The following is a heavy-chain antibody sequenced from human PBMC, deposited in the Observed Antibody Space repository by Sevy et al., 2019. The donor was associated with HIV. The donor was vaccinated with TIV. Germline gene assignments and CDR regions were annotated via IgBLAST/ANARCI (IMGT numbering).Heavy chain of an antibody. J-gene: IGHJ5*02. CDR1: GFTFSRHA. CDR3: AKDEDYEILTGPGNA. V-gene: IGHV3-23*01. CDR2: ISGSGGST. D-gene: IGHD3-9*01. Sequence: GGSLRLSCAASGFTFSRHAMSWVRQAPGKGLEWVSGISGSGGSTYYEDSVKGQITISRDNHKSMLHLHMNSLRAEDTAVYYCAKDEDYEILTGPGNAWGQGTLVTVSS.